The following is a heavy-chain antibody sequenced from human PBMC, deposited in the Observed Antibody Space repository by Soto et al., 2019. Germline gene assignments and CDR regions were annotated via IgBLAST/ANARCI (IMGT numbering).Heavy chain of an antibody. J-gene: IGHJ6*02. D-gene: IGHD2-2*01. Sequence: QVQLVQSGAEVKKPGASVKVSCKASGYTFTSYGISWVRQAPGQGLEWMGWISAYNGNTNYAQKLQGRVTMTTDTSTSTAYMGLRSLRSDDTAGYYCARVGDCSSTSCPYGMDVWGQGTTVTVSS. CDR3: ARVGDCSSTSCPYGMDV. CDR1: GYTFTSYG. CDR2: ISAYNGNT. V-gene: IGHV1-18*04.